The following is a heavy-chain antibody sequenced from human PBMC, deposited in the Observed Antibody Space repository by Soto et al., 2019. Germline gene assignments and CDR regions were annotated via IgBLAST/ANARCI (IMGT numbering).Heavy chain of an antibody. CDR2: IIPIFGTA. Sequence: VKVSCKASGGTFSSYAISWVRQAPGQGLEWMGGIIPIFGTANYAQKFQGRVTITADKSTSTAYMELSSLRSEDTAVYYCARDITGTTGPWFDPWGQGTLVTVS. V-gene: IGHV1-69*13. CDR3: ARDITGTTGPWFDP. D-gene: IGHD1-7*01. CDR1: GGTFSSYA. J-gene: IGHJ5*02.